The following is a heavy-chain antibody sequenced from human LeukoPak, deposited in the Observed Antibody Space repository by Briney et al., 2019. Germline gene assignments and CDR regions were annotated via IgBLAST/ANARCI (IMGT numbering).Heavy chain of an antibody. J-gene: IGHJ4*02. CDR1: GGSISSHY. D-gene: IGHD3-10*01. CDR2: IYYSGST. V-gene: IGHV4-59*11. Sequence: RPSETLSLTCTVSGGSISSHYWSWIRQPPGKGLEWIGYIYYSGSTNYNPSLKSRVTISVDTSKNQFSLKLSSVTAADTAVYYCARDFPLGSGTFSWGQGTLVTVSS. CDR3: ARDFPLGSGTFS.